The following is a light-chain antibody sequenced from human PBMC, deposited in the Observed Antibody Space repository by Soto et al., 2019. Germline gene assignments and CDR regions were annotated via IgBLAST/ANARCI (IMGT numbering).Light chain of an antibody. CDR3: QHYNTWPWT. Sequence: EVAMTKSPATMSVSPGERATLSCRASHSVSSSSAWYQQKPGQAPRLLISGASTRAAGIPARFSGSGSGTEFTLTISSLQSEDFAVYYCQHYNTWPWTFGQGTKVDIK. CDR2: GAS. J-gene: IGKJ1*01. V-gene: IGKV3-15*01. CDR1: HSVSSS.